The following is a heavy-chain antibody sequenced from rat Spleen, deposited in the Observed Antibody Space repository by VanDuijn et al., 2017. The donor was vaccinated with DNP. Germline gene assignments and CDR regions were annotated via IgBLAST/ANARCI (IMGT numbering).Heavy chain of an antibody. J-gene: IGHJ4*01. Sequence: EVQLQESGPGLVKPSQSLSLTCSVTGYSITSNYWGWIRKFPGNKMEWMGYISYSGSTSYNPSLKSRISITRDTSKNQFFLQLNSVTTEDTDTYYCARLGELWYDGSYYPRGVMDAWGQGASVTVSS. CDR1: GYSITSNY. CDR2: ISYSGST. D-gene: IGHD1-12*02. CDR3: ARLGELWYDGSYYPRGVMDA. V-gene: IGHV3-1*01.